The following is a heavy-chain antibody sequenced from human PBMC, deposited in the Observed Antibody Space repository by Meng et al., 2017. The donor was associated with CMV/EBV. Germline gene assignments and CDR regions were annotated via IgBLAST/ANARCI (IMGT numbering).Heavy chain of an antibody. V-gene: IGHV4-4*07. Sequence: QGHLQDSSPVLVTPPEPLSLPCPASGGAISSYYWGWIRQPAGKGLEWIGRIYTSGSTNYNPSLKSRVTMSVDTSKNQFSLKLSSVTAADTAVYYCARGPEVDYGDYVVLDYWGQGTLVTVSS. CDR2: IYTSGST. CDR3: ARGPEVDYGDYVVLDY. J-gene: IGHJ4*02. D-gene: IGHD4-17*01. CDR1: GGAISSYY.